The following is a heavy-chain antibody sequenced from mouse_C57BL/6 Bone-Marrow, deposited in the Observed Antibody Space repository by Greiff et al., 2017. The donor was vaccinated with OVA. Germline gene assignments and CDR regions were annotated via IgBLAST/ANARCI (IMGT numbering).Heavy chain of an antibody. D-gene: IGHD4-1*01. Sequence: EVQLKESGGGLVKPGGSLKLSCAASGFTFSDYGMHWVRQAPEKGLEWVAYISSGSSTIYYADTVKGRFTISRDNAKNTLFLQMTSLRSEDTAMYYCARGRELGRNYFDYWGQGTTLTVSS. CDR1: GFTFSDYG. CDR3: ARGRELGRNYFDY. V-gene: IGHV5-17*01. J-gene: IGHJ2*01. CDR2: ISSGSSTI.